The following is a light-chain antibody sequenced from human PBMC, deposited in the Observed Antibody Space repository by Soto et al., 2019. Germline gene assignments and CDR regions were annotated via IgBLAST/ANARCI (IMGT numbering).Light chain of an antibody. CDR1: QSMNSW. CDR3: QQYNNYSWT. V-gene: IGKV1-5*01. Sequence: DLQMTQSPSTLSASVGARVTITCRASQSMNSWLAWYQQQPGKAPRLLIYDASIRGSGVPSRFSVSGSGTEFTITITSLQPDDCETYYGQQYNNYSWTFGQGTKVDIK. J-gene: IGKJ1*01. CDR2: DAS.